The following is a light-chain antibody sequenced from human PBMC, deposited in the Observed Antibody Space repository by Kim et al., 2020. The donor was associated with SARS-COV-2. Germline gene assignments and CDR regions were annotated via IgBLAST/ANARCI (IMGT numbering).Light chain of an antibody. Sequence: GVAISCSGSTSNIETNYVCWYQQVPGAAPKLLIYTNDQRPSGVPDRFSGSKSGTSASLAISDLRSDDEATYYCAAWDDSLSGYLAFGGGTQLTVL. CDR1: TSNIETNY. V-gene: IGLV1-47*01. CDR3: AAWDDSLSGYLA. J-gene: IGLJ2*01. CDR2: TND.